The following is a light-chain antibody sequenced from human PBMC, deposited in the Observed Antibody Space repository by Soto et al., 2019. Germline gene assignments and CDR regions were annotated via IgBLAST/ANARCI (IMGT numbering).Light chain of an antibody. CDR1: QSICSW. Sequence: DIQMTQSPSTLSASVGDRVTITCRASQSICSWLAWYQQKPGKAPKLLIYAASNLESGVPSRFSGSRSGTDFTLTISSLQPDDFATYYCQHYNSNPWTFGQGTKVEIK. J-gene: IGKJ1*01. CDR3: QHYNSNPWT. V-gene: IGKV1-5*01. CDR2: AAS.